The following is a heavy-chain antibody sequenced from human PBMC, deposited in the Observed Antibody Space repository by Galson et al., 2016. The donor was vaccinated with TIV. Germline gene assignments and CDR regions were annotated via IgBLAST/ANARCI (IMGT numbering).Heavy chain of an antibody. CDR1: GFSFSTYG. CDR3: ASGSNYGDFGGPEFDY. CDR2: IWYDGSHT. Sequence: SLRLSCAASGFSFSTYGMHWVRQAPGKGLEWLAAIWYDGSHTYYGDSVKGRFTVSRDNSKNTLYLQMNSLRAEDTAVYYCASGSNYGDFGGPEFDYWGRGTLVIVSS. V-gene: IGHV3-33*01. J-gene: IGHJ4*02. D-gene: IGHD4-17*01.